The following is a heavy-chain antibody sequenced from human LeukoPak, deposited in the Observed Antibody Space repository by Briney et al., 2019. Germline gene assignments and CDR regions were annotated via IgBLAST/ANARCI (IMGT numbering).Heavy chain of an antibody. J-gene: IGHJ4*02. D-gene: IGHD2-15*01. V-gene: IGHV3-74*01. CDR1: GFTFSRYW. Sequence: PGGSLRLTCAASGFTFSRYWMHWVRQTPGKGLVWVSCINSDGSRTGYADSVKGRFTISRDNAKNTLDLQMSSLRAEDTAVYYCARVDCSGGSCYFDYWGQGTLVTVSS. CDR3: ARVDCSGGSCYFDY. CDR2: INSDGSRT.